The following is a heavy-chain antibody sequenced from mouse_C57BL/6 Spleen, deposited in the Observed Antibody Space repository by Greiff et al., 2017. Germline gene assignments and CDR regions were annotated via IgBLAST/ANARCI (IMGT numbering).Heavy chain of an antibody. J-gene: IGHJ4*01. Sequence: QVQLKESGPVLVKPGASVKISCKASGYTFTDYYINWVKQRPGEGLEWIGWIYPGSGSTKYNEKFKGKATLTVDTSSSTAYMLLSSLTSEDSAVYFCAPADDDYAMDDWGQGTSVTVAS. CDR2: IYPGSGST. CDR1: GYTFTDYY. V-gene: IGHV1-84*01. D-gene: IGHD2-12*01. CDR3: APADDDYAMDD.